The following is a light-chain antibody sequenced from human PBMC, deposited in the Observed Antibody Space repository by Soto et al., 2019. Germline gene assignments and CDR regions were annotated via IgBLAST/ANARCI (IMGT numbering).Light chain of an antibody. CDR2: DVV. CDR3: FSYAGGSTFV. Sequence: QSALTQPPSASGSPGQSVTISCTGTNRDVGTHNYVSWYQQYPGKAPKLLIYDVVKRPSGIPHRFSGSKSGNTAPLTVSGLQADDEADYYCFSYAGGSTFVFGTGTKVTV. CDR1: NRDVGTHNY. J-gene: IGLJ1*01. V-gene: IGLV2-8*01.